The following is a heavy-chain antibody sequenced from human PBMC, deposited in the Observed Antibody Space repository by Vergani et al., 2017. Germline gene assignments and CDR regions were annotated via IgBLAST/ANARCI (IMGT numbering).Heavy chain of an antibody. CDR2: INPSGGST. CDR3: ASHKGYYDSSGFDY. Sequence: QVQLVQSGAEVKKPGASVKVSCKASGYTFTSYYMHWVRQAPGQGLEWMGIINPSGGSTSYAQKFQGRVTMTRDTSISTAYMELSRLRSDDTAVYYCASHKGYYDSSGFDYWGQGTLVTVSS. V-gene: IGHV1-46*01. CDR1: GYTFTSYY. D-gene: IGHD3-22*01. J-gene: IGHJ4*02.